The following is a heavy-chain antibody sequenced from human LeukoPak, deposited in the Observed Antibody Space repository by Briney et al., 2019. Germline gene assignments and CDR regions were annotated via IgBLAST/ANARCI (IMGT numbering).Heavy chain of an antibody. CDR1: GFTFSSYW. Sequence: PGGSLRLSCAASGFTFSSYWMHWVRQAPGKGLVWVSRINSDGSSTSYADSVKGRFTISRDNAKNTLYLQMNSLRAEDTAVYYCARRGDGALSAMVTGGYYYYGMDVWGQGTTVTVSS. V-gene: IGHV3-74*01. D-gene: IGHD5-18*01. CDR2: INSDGSST. CDR3: ARRGDGALSAMVTGGYYYYGMDV. J-gene: IGHJ6*02.